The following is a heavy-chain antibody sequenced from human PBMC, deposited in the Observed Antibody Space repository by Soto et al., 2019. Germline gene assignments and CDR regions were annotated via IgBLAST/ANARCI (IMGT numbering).Heavy chain of an antibody. CDR3: ARLVVVAPVANA. D-gene: IGHD2-2*01. J-gene: IGHJ5*02. CDR1: GFSISSGYY. V-gene: IGHV4-38-2*01. Sequence: PSETLSLTCAVSGFSISSGYYWGWIRQPPGKGLEWIGNIHHSGDSNYSPSLKDRVTISVDTSKNSFSLNLTSVTAADTAVYFCARLVVVAPVANAWGQGTLVTVSS. CDR2: IHHSGDS.